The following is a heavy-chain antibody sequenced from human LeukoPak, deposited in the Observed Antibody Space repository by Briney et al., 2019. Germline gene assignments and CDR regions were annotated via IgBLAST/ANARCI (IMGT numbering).Heavy chain of an antibody. V-gene: IGHV3-30*02. CDR3: AKDVRRWLQLRWHAFDI. J-gene: IGHJ3*02. CDR2: IRYDGSNK. CDR1: GFTFSSYG. D-gene: IGHD5-24*01. Sequence: GGSLRLSCAASGFTFSSYGMHWVRQAPGKGLEWVAFIRYDGSNKYYADSAKGRFTISRDNSKDTLYLQMNSLRAEDTAVYYCAKDVRRWLQLRWHAFDIWGQGTMVTVSS.